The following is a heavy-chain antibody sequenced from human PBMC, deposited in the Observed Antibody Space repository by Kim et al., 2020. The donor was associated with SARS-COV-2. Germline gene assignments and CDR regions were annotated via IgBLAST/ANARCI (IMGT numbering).Heavy chain of an antibody. CDR3: ARAGREIVELVASYWF. V-gene: IGHV3-21*01. CDR2: ISSSGSYI. Sequence: GGSLRLSCAASGFTFSSYSMNWVRQAPGKGLEWVSYISSSGSYIYYADSVKGRFTVSRDNAKNALYLQMNSLRGEDTAVYYCARAGREIVELVASYWF. J-gene: IGHJ5*01. D-gene: IGHD2-15*01. CDR1: GFTFSSYS.